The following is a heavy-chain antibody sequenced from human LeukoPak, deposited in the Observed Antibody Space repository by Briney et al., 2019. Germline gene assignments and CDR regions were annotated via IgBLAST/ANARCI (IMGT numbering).Heavy chain of an antibody. J-gene: IGHJ4*02. CDR2: ISGSGGST. V-gene: IGHV3-23*01. D-gene: IGHD3-3*01. Sequence: GGSLRISCAASGFTFSSYAMSWVRQAPGKGLEWVSAISGSGGSTYYADSVKGRFTISRDNSKNTLYLQMNSLRAEDTAVYYCAKDGSYYDFWSGVCDYWGQGTLVTVSS. CDR3: AKDGSYYDFWSGVCDY. CDR1: GFTFSSYA.